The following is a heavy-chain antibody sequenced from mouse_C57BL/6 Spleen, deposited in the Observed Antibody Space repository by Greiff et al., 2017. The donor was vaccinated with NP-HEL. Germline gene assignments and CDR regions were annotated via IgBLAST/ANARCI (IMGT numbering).Heavy chain of an antibody. Sequence: QVQLQQSGPGLVQPSQSLSITCTVSGFSLTSYGVHWVRQSPGKGLEWLGVIWRGGSTDYNAAFMSRLSITKDNSKSQVFFKMNSLQADDTAIYYCAKNYYGSDWYFDVWGTGTTVTVSS. V-gene: IGHV2-5*01. D-gene: IGHD1-1*01. CDR2: IWRGGST. J-gene: IGHJ1*03. CDR1: GFSLTSYG. CDR3: AKNYYGSDWYFDV.